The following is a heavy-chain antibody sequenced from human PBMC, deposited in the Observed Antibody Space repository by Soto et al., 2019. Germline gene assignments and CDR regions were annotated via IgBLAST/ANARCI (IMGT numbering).Heavy chain of an antibody. CDR1: GGSISSYY. CDR2: IYYSGST. V-gene: IGHV4-59*01. Sequence: SETLSLTCTVSGGSISSYYWSWIRQPPGKGLEWIGYIYYSGSTNYNPSLKSRVTISVDTSKNQFSLKLSSVTAADTAVYYCAGFSWIQLWSLDYWGQGTLVTVSS. CDR3: AGFSWIQLWSLDY. D-gene: IGHD5-18*01. J-gene: IGHJ4*02.